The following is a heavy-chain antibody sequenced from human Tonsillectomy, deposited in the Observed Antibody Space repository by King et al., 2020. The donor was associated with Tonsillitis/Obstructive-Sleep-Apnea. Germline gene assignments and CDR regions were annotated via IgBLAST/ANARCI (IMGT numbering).Heavy chain of an antibody. CDR1: GGTFSNYA. V-gene: IGHV1-69*01. CDR3: ATWSIGAVVTRAFDI. J-gene: IGHJ3*02. Sequence: QLVQSGAEVKKPGSSVKVSCKASGGTFSNYAISWVRQAPGQGLEWMGGIIPIFRTANYAQKFQGRVTITADESTNTVYMELSSLRSEDTAVYYCATWSIGAVVTRAFDIWGQGTTVTVSS. CDR2: IIPIFRTA. D-gene: IGHD2-21*02.